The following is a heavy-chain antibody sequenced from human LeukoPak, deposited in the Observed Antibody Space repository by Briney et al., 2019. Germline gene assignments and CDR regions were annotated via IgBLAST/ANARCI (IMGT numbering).Heavy chain of an antibody. J-gene: IGHJ4*02. CDR2: ISAYNGNT. Sequence: ASVKVSCKASGYTFTIYGISWVRQAPGQGLEWMGWISAYNGNTNYAQKLQGRVTMTTDTSTTTAYMELRSLRSDDTAVYYCARSLAVAGTGFLFYWGQGTLVTVSS. D-gene: IGHD6-19*01. CDR3: ARSLAVAGTGFLFY. CDR1: GYTFTIYG. V-gene: IGHV1-18*04.